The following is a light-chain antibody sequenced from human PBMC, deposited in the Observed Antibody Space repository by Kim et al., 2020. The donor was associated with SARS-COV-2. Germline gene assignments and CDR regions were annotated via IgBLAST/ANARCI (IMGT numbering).Light chain of an antibody. V-gene: IGKV6D-21*02. Sequence: VTPKEKGTIACRASQSIGSSLHWYQQKPDQSPKLLIKYASQSISGVPSRFSGSGSGTDFTLTISSLQAEDVAVYYCQQYYSTPRTFGPGTKVDIK. CDR1: QSIGSS. CDR2: YAS. J-gene: IGKJ1*01. CDR3: QQYYSTPRT.